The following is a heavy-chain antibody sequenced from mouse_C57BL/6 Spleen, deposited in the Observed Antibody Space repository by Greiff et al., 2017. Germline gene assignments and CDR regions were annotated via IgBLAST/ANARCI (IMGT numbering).Heavy chain of an antibody. CDR2: IDPNSGGT. Sequence: QVQLKQPGAELVKPGASVKLSCKASGYTFTSYWMHWVKQRPGRGLEWIGRIDPNSGGTKYNEKFKSKATLTVDKPSSTAYMQLSSLTSDDSAVYYCARSYYYGMDYWGQGTSVTVSS. CDR1: GYTFTSYW. CDR3: ARSYYYGMDY. J-gene: IGHJ4*01. V-gene: IGHV1-72*01.